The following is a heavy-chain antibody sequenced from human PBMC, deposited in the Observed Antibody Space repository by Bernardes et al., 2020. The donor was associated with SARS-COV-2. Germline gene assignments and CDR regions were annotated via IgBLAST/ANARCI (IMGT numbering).Heavy chain of an antibody. Sequence: GGSLRLSCAASGFTFRSYGMHWVRQAPGTGLEWVAGIWYDGSDQYYADSVKGRFIISRDNSKNTLYLQVSSLRAEDTPVYYCARLGCSGVSCYPGYYGMDVWGQGTTVTVSS. CDR1: GFTFRSYG. V-gene: IGHV3-33*08. CDR2: IWYDGSDQ. J-gene: IGHJ6*02. D-gene: IGHD2-15*01. CDR3: ARLGCSGVSCYPGYYGMDV.